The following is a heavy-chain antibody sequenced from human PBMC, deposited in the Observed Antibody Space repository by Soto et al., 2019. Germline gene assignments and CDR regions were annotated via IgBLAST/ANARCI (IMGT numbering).Heavy chain of an antibody. D-gene: IGHD6-13*01. CDR1: CGSISSGGYS. V-gene: IGHV4-30-2*01. CDR3: ARGSIAAAVNVNWFDP. J-gene: IGHJ5*02. Sequence: PSETLSLTCAVSCGSISSGGYSWSWIRQPPGKGLEWIGYIYHSGSTYYNPSLKSRVTISVDRSKNQFSLKLSSVTAADTAVYYCARGSIAAAVNVNWFDPWGQGTLVTVSS. CDR2: IYHSGST.